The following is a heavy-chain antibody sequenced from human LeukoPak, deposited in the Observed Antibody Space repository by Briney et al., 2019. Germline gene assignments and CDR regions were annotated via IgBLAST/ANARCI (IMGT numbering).Heavy chain of an antibody. J-gene: IGHJ4*02. Sequence: SLRLSCAASGFTFDDYAMHWVRQAPGKGLEWVSGISWNSGSIGYADSVKGRFTISRDNAKDSLYLQMNSLRAEDTALYYCAEDIVRITPSYYFDYWGQGTLVTVSS. CDR1: GFTFDDYA. D-gene: IGHD3-10*01. V-gene: IGHV3-9*01. CDR3: AEDIVRITPSYYFDY. CDR2: ISWNSGSI.